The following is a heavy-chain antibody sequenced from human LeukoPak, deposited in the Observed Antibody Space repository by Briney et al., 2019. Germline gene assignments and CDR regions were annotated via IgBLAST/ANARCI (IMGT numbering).Heavy chain of an antibody. CDR2: MNPNSGNT. Sequence: GASVKVSCKASGYTFTSYDINWVRQATGQGLEWMGWMNPNSGNTGYAQKFQGRVTMTRNTSISTAYMELSSLRSEDTTVYYCAREGPSGHPPGYWGQGTLVTVSS. V-gene: IGHV1-8*01. CDR3: AREGPSGHPPGY. CDR1: GYTFTSYD. D-gene: IGHD1-1*01. J-gene: IGHJ4*02.